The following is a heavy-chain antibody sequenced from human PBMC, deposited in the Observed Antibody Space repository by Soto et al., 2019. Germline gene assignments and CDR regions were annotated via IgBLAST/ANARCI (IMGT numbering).Heavy chain of an antibody. CDR1: GYPVTAYY. V-gene: IGHV1-2*02. Sequence: QLHLVQSGAVVKKPGASVTVSCSASGYPVTAYYMHWVRQAPGRGLEWMGGINPATGAAKYTQTVHGGVTMTRDTSTSTVFMEQSGLTSEDTSVFNCARGGGVGVAGSAAFDMWGQGTVVTVSS. CDR2: INPATGAA. CDR3: ARGGGVGVAGSAAFDM. D-gene: IGHD3-3*01. J-gene: IGHJ3*02.